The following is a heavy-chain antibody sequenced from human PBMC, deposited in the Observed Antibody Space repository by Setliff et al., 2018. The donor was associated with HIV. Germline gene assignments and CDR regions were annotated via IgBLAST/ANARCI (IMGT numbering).Heavy chain of an antibody. CDR1: GYTFTGYY. CDR2: INPNSGGT. J-gene: IGHJ4*02. CDR3: AKHDSSGCYHH. D-gene: IGHD3-22*01. V-gene: IGHV1-2*02. Sequence: ASVKVSCKASGYTFTGYYMHWVRQAPGQGLEWMGWINPNSGGTTYAQKFQGRVTMTRDTSISTAYMEVSRLRSDDTAVYYCAKHDSSGCYHHWGQGTLVTVSS.